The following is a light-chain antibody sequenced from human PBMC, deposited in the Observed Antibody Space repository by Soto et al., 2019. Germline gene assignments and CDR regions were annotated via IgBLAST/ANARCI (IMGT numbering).Light chain of an antibody. CDR2: AAS. Sequence: DIQMTQSPSSLSASVGDRVTITCRASQTISSYLNWYQQKPGNAPKLLIYAASSLHSGVPSRFSGRGSGADFTLTISSLHREDFATYYCQQSYRTPTTFGQGTKLEIK. CDR1: QTISSY. V-gene: IGKV1-39*01. J-gene: IGKJ2*01. CDR3: QQSYRTPTT.